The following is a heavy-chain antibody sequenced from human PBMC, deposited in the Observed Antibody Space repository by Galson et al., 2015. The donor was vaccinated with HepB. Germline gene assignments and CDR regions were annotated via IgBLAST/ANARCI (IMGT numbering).Heavy chain of an antibody. J-gene: IGHJ3*02. CDR3: AKADPYYYEKGHKGAFDI. CDR2: ISGSGGST. V-gene: IGHV3-23*01. CDR1: GFTLSSYA. D-gene: IGHD3-22*01. Sequence: SLRLSCAASGFTLSSYAMSWVRQAPGKGLEWVSAISGSGGSTYYADSVKGRFTISRDNSKNTLYLQMNSLRAEDTAVYYCAKADPYYYEKGHKGAFDIWGQGTMVTVSS.